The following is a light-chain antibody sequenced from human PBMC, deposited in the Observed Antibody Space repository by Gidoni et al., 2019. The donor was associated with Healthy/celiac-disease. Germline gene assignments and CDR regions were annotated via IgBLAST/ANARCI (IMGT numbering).Light chain of an antibody. V-gene: IGKV3-15*01. CDR1: QSVSSN. J-gene: IGKJ2*01. CDR2: GAS. CDR3: QQYNNWPPEYT. Sequence: EIVMTQSPATLPVSPGERATLSCRASQSVSSNLAWYQQKPGQAPRLLIYGASTRATSIPARFSGSGSGTEFTLTISSLQSEDFAVYYCQQYNNWPPEYTFGQGTKLEIK.